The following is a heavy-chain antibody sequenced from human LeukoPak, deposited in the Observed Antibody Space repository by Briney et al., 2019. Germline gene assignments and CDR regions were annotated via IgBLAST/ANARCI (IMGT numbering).Heavy chain of an antibody. CDR1: GGTVSDTY. V-gene: IGHV3-53*01. D-gene: IGHD3/OR15-3a*01. J-gene: IGHJ4*02. Sequence: PGGSLRLSCAVSGGTVSDTYMMWVRQAPGKKLEWISDIYPGGTTFYADSVEGRFTISRDTSDKTLFLQMSSLRAEDTALYYCASGDFMTGKSVQYWGQGTLVTVSS. CDR2: IYPGGTT. CDR3: ASGDFMTGKSVQY.